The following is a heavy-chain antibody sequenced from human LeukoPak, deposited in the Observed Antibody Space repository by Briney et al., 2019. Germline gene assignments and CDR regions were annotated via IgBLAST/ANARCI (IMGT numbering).Heavy chain of an antibody. CDR2: ISSSSSYI. J-gene: IGHJ4*02. D-gene: IGHD4-17*01. Sequence: PGGSLRLSCAASGFTFSSYSMNWVRQAPGKGLEWVSSISSSSSYIYYADSVKGRFTISRDNAKNSLYLQMNSLRAEDTAVYYCAREIVDYGLKGDYFDYWGQGTLVTVSS. CDR1: GFTFSSYS. V-gene: IGHV3-21*01. CDR3: AREIVDYGLKGDYFDY.